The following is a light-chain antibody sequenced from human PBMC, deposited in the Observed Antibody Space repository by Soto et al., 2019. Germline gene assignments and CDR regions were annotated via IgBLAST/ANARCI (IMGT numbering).Light chain of an antibody. Sequence: QSVLTQPPSASGTPGQRVTISCSGSDSNIGSNTVNWYQQLPGTAPKVLIYSNNQRPSGVPDRFSGSKSGISASLAISGLRSEDEADYYCAAWDDSLSTSMFGGGTKLTVL. CDR2: SNN. CDR3: AAWDDSLSTSM. CDR1: DSNIGSNT. V-gene: IGLV1-44*01. J-gene: IGLJ3*02.